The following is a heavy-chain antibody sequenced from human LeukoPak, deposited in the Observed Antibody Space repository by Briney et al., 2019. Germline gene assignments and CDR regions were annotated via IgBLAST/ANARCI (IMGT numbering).Heavy chain of an antibody. CDR2: IIPIFGTA. Sequence: SVTVSCKASGGTFSSYAISWVRQAPGQGLEWMGGIIPIFGTANYAQKFQGRVTITADESTSTAYMELSSLRSEDTAVYYCARNFALGWATPPYYFDYWGQGTLVTVSS. V-gene: IGHV1-69*13. J-gene: IGHJ4*02. D-gene: IGHD6-19*01. CDR1: GGTFSSYA. CDR3: ARNFALGWATPPYYFDY.